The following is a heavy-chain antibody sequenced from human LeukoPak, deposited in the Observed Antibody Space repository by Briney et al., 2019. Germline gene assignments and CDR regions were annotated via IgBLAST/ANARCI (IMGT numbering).Heavy chain of an antibody. CDR3: ARTREQWQVLDY. J-gene: IGHJ4*02. V-gene: IGHV3-30*03. Sequence: PGGSLRLSCAASGFTFSSYSMNWVRQAPGKGLEWVAVISHEGSQTYYADSVRGRFTISRDNSKNMVYLQMNSLRAEDTAVYYCARTREQWQVLDYWGQGTLVTVSS. D-gene: IGHD6-19*01. CDR2: ISHEGSQT. CDR1: GFTFSSYS.